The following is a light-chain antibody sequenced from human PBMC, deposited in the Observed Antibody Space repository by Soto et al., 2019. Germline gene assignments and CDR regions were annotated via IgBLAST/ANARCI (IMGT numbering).Light chain of an antibody. CDR2: GAS. Sequence: EIVLTQSPGTLSLSPGERATLSCRASQSASGSYLAWYQQKTGQAPRLLIYGASSRATGIPDRFSGSEFGTDFTLTISRLEPEDFAVYYCQQYGSSPRSWTVGQGTKVEI. V-gene: IGKV3-20*01. CDR1: QSASGSY. J-gene: IGKJ1*01. CDR3: QQYGSSPRSWT.